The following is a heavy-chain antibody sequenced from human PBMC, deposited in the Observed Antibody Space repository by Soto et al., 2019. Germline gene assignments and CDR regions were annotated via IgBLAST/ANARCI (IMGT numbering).Heavy chain of an antibody. CDR2: IYYSGST. CDR1: GGSISSYY. V-gene: IGHV4-59*12. J-gene: IGHJ3*02. CDR3: ARDSGEQWLALDAFDI. D-gene: IGHD6-19*01. Sequence: PSETLSLTCTVSGGSISSYYWSWIRQPPGKGLEWNGYIYYSGSTNYNPSLKSRVTISVDTSKNQFSLKLSSVTPEDTAVYYCARDSGEQWLALDAFDIWGQGTMVTVSS.